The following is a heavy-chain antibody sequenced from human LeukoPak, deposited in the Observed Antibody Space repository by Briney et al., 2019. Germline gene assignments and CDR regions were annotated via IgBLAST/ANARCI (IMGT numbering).Heavy chain of an antibody. Sequence: TSETLSLTCTVSGGSISSSSYHWGWIRQPPGKGLEWIGSIYYSGTTYYSPSLRSRLTMSVETSKNQFSLKLSSVTAADTAVYYCARVYSSSWYYFDYWGQGTLVTVSS. CDR2: IYYSGTT. CDR1: GGSISSSSYH. V-gene: IGHV4-39*07. J-gene: IGHJ4*02. CDR3: ARVYSSSWYYFDY. D-gene: IGHD6-13*01.